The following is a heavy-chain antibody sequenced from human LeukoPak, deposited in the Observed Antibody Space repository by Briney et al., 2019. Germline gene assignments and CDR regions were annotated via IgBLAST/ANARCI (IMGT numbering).Heavy chain of an antibody. CDR3: ARGRDGYRLIEYYFDY. J-gene: IGHJ4*02. CDR1: GGTFSSYA. Sequence: GASVKVSCKASGGTFSSYAISWVRQAPGQGLEWMGGIIPIFGTANYAQKFQGRVTITTDESTSTAYMELSSLRSEDTAVYYCARGRDGYRLIEYYFDYWGRGTLVTVSS. CDR2: IIPIFGTA. D-gene: IGHD5-24*01. V-gene: IGHV1-69*05.